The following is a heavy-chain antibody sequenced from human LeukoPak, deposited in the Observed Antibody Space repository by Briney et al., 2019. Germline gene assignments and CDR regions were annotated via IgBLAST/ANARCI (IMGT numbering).Heavy chain of an antibody. Sequence: SETLSLTCAVYGGSFSGYYWSWIRQPPGKGLEWIGEINHSGSTNYNPSLKSRVTISVDTSKNQFSLKLSSATAADTAVYYCAQFGYYDSSGYYYVKAFDIWGQGTMVTVSS. CDR2: INHSGST. CDR3: AQFGYYDSSGYYYVKAFDI. J-gene: IGHJ3*02. D-gene: IGHD3-22*01. CDR1: GGSFSGYY. V-gene: IGHV4-34*01.